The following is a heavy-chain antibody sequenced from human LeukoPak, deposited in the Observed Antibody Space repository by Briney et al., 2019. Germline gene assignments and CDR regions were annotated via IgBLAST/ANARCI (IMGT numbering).Heavy chain of an antibody. J-gene: IGHJ6*03. D-gene: IGHD3-10*01. V-gene: IGHV3-64*01. CDR1: GFTFSSYA. CDR3: AGARSFLSYMDV. Sequence: GGSLRLSCAASGFTFSSYAMHWVRQAPGKGLEYVSAIRSNGGSTYYANSVKGRFTISRDNSKNTLYLQMGSLRAEDMAVYYCAGARSFLSYMDVWGKGTTVTISS. CDR2: IRSNGGST.